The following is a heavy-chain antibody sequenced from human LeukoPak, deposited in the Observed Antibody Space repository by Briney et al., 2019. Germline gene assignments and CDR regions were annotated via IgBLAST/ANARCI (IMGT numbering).Heavy chain of an antibody. CDR3: STDNLDYDYVWGTYREVNYFDY. CDR2: IKSKTDGGTT. CDR1: GFIFSTAW. J-gene: IGHJ4*02. D-gene: IGHD3-16*02. V-gene: IGHV3-15*01. Sequence: GGSLRLSCAGSGFIFSTAWMSWVRQATGKGLEWVGRIKSKTDGGTTDYAAPVKGRFTISRDDSKNTVYLQMNNLKNEDTGVYYCSTDNLDYDYVWGTYREVNYFDYWGQGTLVTVSS.